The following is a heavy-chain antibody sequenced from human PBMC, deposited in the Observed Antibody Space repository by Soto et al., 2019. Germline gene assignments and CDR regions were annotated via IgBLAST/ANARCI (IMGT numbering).Heavy chain of an antibody. CDR2: ISGSGGST. V-gene: IGHV3-23*01. Sequence: GSLRLTCSASGFTFSSYAMSWVRQAPGKGLEWVSAISGSGGSTYYADSVKGRFTISRDNSKNTLYLQMNSLRAEDTAVYYCAKDNVVVVPAAIRSDAFDIWGQGTMVTVS. CDR1: GFTFSSYA. CDR3: AKDNVVVVPAAIRSDAFDI. D-gene: IGHD2-2*02. J-gene: IGHJ3*02.